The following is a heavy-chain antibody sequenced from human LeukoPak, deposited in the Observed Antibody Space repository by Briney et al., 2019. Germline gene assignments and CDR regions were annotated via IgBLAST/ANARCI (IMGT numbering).Heavy chain of an antibody. Sequence: KPSETLSLNCAVYGGSFSSYFWGWIRQPPGKGLGGIGEIIHSGSTNYNPSLKSRVTISVDTSKNQFSLNLSSVTAADTAVYYCARLKRGGPQSPFDYWGQGTLVTVSS. J-gene: IGHJ4*02. D-gene: IGHD3-10*01. CDR2: IIHSGST. V-gene: IGHV4-34*12. CDR3: ARLKRGGPQSPFDY. CDR1: GGSFSSYF.